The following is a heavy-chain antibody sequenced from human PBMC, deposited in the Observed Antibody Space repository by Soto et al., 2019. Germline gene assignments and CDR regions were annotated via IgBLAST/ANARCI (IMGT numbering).Heavy chain of an antibody. J-gene: IGHJ4*02. CDR2: ISGSGGST. D-gene: IGHD1-26*01. CDR3: AVRKTGSFFDY. Sequence: GGSLSLSCAASGFTFSTYAMSWVRQAPGKGLEWGSAISGSGGSTYYTDSVKGRFTISRDNSQNTLYRQMNSLRGEDTAVYFCAVRKTGSFFDYWGLGTLVTVSS. CDR1: GFTFSTYA. V-gene: IGHV3-23*01.